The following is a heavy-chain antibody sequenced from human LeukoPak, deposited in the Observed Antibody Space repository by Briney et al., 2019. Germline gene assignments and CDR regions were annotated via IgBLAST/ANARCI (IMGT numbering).Heavy chain of an antibody. CDR3: ARDSSNYDSRLYYYYMDV. V-gene: IGHV3-21*01. J-gene: IGHJ6*03. Sequence: GGSLRLSCAASGFTFSSYAMSWVRQAPGKGLEWVSSISSSSSYIYYADSVKGRFTISRDNAKNSLYLQMNSLRAEDTAVYYCARDSSNYDSRLYYYYMDVWGKGTTVTVSS. CDR2: ISSSSSYI. D-gene: IGHD4-11*01. CDR1: GFTFSSYA.